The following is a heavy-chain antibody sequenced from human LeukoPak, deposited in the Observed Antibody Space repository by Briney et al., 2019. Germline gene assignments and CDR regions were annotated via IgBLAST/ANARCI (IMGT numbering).Heavy chain of an antibody. CDR1: GGSISSYY. D-gene: IGHD1-1*01. Sequence: PSETLSLTCTVSGGSISSYYWSWIRQPPGKGLEWIGYIYCSGSTNYNPSLKSRVTISLDTSKNHFSLKLSSVTAADTAVYYCARGDTTNGVYFDYWGQGTLVTVSS. J-gene: IGHJ4*02. V-gene: IGHV4-59*01. CDR3: ARGDTTNGVYFDY. CDR2: IYCSGST.